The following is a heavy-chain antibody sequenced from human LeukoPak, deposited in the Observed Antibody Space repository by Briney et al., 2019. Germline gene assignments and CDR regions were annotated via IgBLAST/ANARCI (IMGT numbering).Heavy chain of an antibody. CDR1: GFTFSSYS. Sequence: GGSLRLSCAASGFTFSSYSMKWVRQAPGKGREWVSSISSGSSYIYYADSVNGRFTISRDNAKTSLSLQMNSLRAEDTAVYYCARDSAVSAIVAFDIWGQGTMVTVSS. CDR3: ARDSAVSAIVAFDI. J-gene: IGHJ3*02. D-gene: IGHD2-21*02. CDR2: ISSGSSYI. V-gene: IGHV3-21*01.